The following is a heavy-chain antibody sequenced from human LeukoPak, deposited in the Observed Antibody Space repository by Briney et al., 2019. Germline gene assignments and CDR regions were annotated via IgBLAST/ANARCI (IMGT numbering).Heavy chain of an antibody. Sequence: GGSLRLSCAASGFTFSSYEMNWVRQAPGKGLEWVSYISSSGNTIYYADSMKGRFTISRDNAKNSLYLQMNSLRAEDTAVYYCARNYYYDTSGYYPDYWGQGTLVTVSS. V-gene: IGHV3-48*03. CDR3: ARNYYYDTSGYYPDY. CDR1: GFTFSSYE. D-gene: IGHD3-22*01. CDR2: ISSSGNTI. J-gene: IGHJ4*02.